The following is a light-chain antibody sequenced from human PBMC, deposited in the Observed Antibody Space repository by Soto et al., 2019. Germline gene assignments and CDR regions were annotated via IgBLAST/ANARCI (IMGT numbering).Light chain of an antibody. CDR1: QTFGRTY. CDR3: QQFGTSPLYT. J-gene: IGKJ2*01. V-gene: IGKV3-20*01. CDR2: DAS. Sequence: ESVLTQSQGTLSVSPGERVTLSCRASQTFGRTYLAWYQQKPGQSPRLLIYDASSRATGIPDRFSGSGSGTDFTLTISRREPEYYAVYHCQQFGTSPLYTFGQGTKVEIK.